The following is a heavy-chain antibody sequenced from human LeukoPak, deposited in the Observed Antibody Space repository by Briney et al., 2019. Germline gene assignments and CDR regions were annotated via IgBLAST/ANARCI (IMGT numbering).Heavy chain of an antibody. CDR1: GFTFDDYG. CDR3: AKAPRGNDDYFDY. J-gene: IGHJ4*02. Sequence: GRSLRLSCAASGFTFDDYGMHWVRQAPGKGLERVSGISWYSGSIGYADSVEGRFTISRDNAKNSLYLQMNSLRAEDTALYYCAKAPRGNDDYFDYWGQGTLVTVSS. CDR2: ISWYSGSI. V-gene: IGHV3-9*01. D-gene: IGHD3-16*01.